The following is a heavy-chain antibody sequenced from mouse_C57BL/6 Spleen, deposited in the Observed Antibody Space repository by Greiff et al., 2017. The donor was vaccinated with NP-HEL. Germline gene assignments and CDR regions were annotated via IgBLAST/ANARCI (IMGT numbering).Heavy chain of an antibody. Sequence: QVQLQQPGAELVKPGASVKMSCKASGYTFTSYWITWVKQRPGQGLEWIGDIYPGSGSTNYNEKFKSKATLTVDTSSSTAYMQLSSLTSEDSAVYYCARAITTVASFDYWGKGTTLTVSS. V-gene: IGHV1-55*01. D-gene: IGHD1-1*01. J-gene: IGHJ2*01. CDR1: GYTFTSYW. CDR2: IYPGSGST. CDR3: ARAITTVASFDY.